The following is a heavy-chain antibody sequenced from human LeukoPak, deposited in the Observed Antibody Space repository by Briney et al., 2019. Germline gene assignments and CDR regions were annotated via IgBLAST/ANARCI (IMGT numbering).Heavy chain of an antibody. CDR1: GGSFSGYY. J-gene: IGHJ4*02. CDR3: ARALARYYYDSSGYPDY. V-gene: IGHV4-34*01. Sequence: SETLSLTCAVYGGSFSGYYWSWIRQPPGKGLEWIGEINHSGSTNYNPSLKSRVTISVDTSKNQFSLKLSSVTAADTAVYYCARALARYYYDSSGYPDYWGQGTWSPSPQ. CDR2: INHSGST. D-gene: IGHD3-22*01.